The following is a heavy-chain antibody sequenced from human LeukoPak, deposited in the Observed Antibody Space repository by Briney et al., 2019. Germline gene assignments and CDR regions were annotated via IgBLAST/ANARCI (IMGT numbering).Heavy chain of an antibody. V-gene: IGHV4-59*01. CDR2: IYYSGST. Sequence: SETLSLTCTVSGGSISSYYWSWIRQPPGKGLEWIGYIYYSGSTNYNPSLKSRVTISVDTSKNQFSLKLSSVTAADTAVYYCARGKHYHGSGSLSEAWGQGTLVTVSS. J-gene: IGHJ5*02. CDR1: GGSISSYY. CDR3: ARGKHYHGSGSLSEA. D-gene: IGHD3-10*01.